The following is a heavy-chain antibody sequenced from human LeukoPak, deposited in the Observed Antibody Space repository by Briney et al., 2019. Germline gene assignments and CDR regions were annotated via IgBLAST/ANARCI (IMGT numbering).Heavy chain of an antibody. CDR1: GNSLSELP. Sequence: ASVKVSCKVFGNSLSELPMHWVRQAPGKGLEWMGGFDPDVGETIYAQKFQGRISMPEDTSTDTANMELSGLRSEDTAVYYCATDENGSYLGSWGQGTLVTVS. CDR3: ATDENGSYLGS. CDR2: FDPDVGET. D-gene: IGHD3-10*01. V-gene: IGHV1-24*01. J-gene: IGHJ5*02.